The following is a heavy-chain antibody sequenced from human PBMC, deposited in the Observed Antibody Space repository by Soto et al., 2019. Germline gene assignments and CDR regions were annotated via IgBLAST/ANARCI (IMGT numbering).Heavy chain of an antibody. CDR2: INPNSGGT. D-gene: IGHD3-9*01. Sequence: GASVKVSCKASGYTFTGYYMHWVRQAPGQGLEWMGWINPNSGGTNYAQKFQGWVTMTRDTSISTAYMELSRLRSDDTAVYYCARDVKKRAYYDILTGYYKGYYYYYGMDVWGQGTTVTVSS. CDR3: ARDVKKRAYYDILTGYYKGYYYYYGMDV. CDR1: GYTFTGYY. V-gene: IGHV1-2*04. J-gene: IGHJ6*02.